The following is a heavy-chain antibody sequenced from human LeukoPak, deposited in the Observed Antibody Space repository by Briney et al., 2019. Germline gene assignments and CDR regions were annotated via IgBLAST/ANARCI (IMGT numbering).Heavy chain of an antibody. Sequence: GGSLRLSCEASGFTFSRYSLTWVRQAPGKGLEWVSSISSSSSYIYYADSVKGRFTISRDISKNAVYLQMNSLRAEDTAVYYCARDSYGDANFDSWGQGTLVTVSS. J-gene: IGHJ4*02. V-gene: IGHV3-21*04. CDR3: ARDSYGDANFDS. D-gene: IGHD4-17*01. CDR1: GFTFSRYS. CDR2: ISSSSSYI.